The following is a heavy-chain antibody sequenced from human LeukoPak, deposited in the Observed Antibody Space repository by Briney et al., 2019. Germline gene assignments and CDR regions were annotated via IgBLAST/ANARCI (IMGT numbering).Heavy chain of an antibody. J-gene: IGHJ4*02. CDR1: GLVFSSHW. Sequence: RGSLILSCATSGLVFSSHWITWVRQARGKGLEWVDTINEDGSGKYYVESVKGRFTISRDNAQKSLYLEMNSLRAEDTAVYYCARAVTSTEGYWGQGTLVTVSS. CDR3: ARAVTSTEGY. V-gene: IGHV3-7*05. CDR2: INEDGSGK. D-gene: IGHD4-11*01.